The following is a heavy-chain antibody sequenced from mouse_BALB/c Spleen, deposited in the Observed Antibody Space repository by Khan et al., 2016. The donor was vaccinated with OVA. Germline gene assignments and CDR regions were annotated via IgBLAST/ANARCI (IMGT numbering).Heavy chain of an antibody. V-gene: IGHV1-4*01. J-gene: IGHJ3*01. CDR2: INPSNDYT. CDR3: VRDGAYHRNDGWFAY. D-gene: IGHD2-14*01. CDR1: GYTFTSYT. Sequence: QVQLKESGAELARRGASVKMSCKASGYTFTSYTIHWIKKRPGQGLEWIGYINPSNDYTNYNQKFKDKATLTTDKSSTTAYLRLSSLTSDDSAVYNCVRDGAYHRNDGWFAYWGQGTLVTVSA.